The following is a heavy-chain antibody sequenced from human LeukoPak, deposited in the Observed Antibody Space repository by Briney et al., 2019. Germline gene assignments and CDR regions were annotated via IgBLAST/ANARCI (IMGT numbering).Heavy chain of an antibody. CDR3: ARGGRMVPCYGSGPIRFEP. V-gene: IGHV4-34*01. D-gene: IGHD3-10*01. Sequence: PSETLSLTCAVYGGSFSGYYWSWIRQPPGKGLEWIGEINHSGSTNYNPSLKSRVTISVDTSKNQFSLKLSSVTAADTAVYYCARGGRMVPCYGSGPIRFEPWGQGTLVTVSS. CDR1: GGSFSGYY. J-gene: IGHJ5*02. CDR2: INHSGST.